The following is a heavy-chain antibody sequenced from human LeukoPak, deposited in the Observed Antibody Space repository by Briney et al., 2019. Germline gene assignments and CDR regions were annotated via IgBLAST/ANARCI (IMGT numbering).Heavy chain of an antibody. V-gene: IGHV4-59*08. CDR1: GGSISSTY. CDR2: IYYSGST. J-gene: IGHJ4*02. Sequence: SETLSLTCTVSGGSISSTYWNWIRQPPGKGLEWIGHIYYSGSTNYNPSLKSRVTISVDTSKNQFSLKLSSVTAADTAVYYCARQENVLLWFGELLPFDYWGQGTLVTVSS. CDR3: ARQENVLLWFGELLPFDY. D-gene: IGHD3-10*01.